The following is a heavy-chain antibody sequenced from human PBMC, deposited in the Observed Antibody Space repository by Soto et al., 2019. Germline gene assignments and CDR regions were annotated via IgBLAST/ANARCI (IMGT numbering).Heavy chain of an antibody. CDR2: IDPSDSYT. V-gene: IGHV5-10-1*04. CDR1: GYSFTSYW. J-gene: IGHJ4*02. Sequence: PGESLKISCKGSGYSFTSYWISWVRQMPGKGLEWMGRIDPSDSYTRYSPYFQGQVTISADKSINTAYLQWSSLKASDTAMYYCARGQVDTRLFDSWGQGTPVTVSS. CDR3: ARGQVDTRLFDS. D-gene: IGHD1-26*01.